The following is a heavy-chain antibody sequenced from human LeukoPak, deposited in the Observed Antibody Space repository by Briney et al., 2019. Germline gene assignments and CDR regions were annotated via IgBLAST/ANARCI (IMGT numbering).Heavy chain of an antibody. V-gene: IGHV4-34*01. J-gene: IGHJ4*02. Sequence: SETLSLTCAVYGGSFSGYYWSWIRQPPGKGLEWIGEINHSGSTNYNPSLKSRVTISVDTSKNQFSLKLSSVTAADTAVYYCARGGDILTGHYLLYYFDYWGQGTLVTVSS. CDR3: ARGGDILTGHYLLYYFDY. D-gene: IGHD3-9*01. CDR1: GGSFSGYY. CDR2: INHSGST.